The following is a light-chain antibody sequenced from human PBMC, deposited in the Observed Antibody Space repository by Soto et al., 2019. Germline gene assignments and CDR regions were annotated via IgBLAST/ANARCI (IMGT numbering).Light chain of an antibody. CDR1: QGLLYSNGCNY. CDR2: LGS. V-gene: IGKV2-28*01. Sequence: DIVLTQSPLSLPVTPGEPASISCRSSQGLLYSNGCNYLDWYLQKPGQSPQLIIYLGSNRSSGVPDRCSGSGSGTAITLNISRVEAEDVGIYYCMHALQLLTFGQGTNVEI. J-gene: IGKJ1*01. CDR3: MHALQLLT.